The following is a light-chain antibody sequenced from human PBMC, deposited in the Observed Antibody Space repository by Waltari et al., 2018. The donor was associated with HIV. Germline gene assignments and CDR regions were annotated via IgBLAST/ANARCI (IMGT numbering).Light chain of an antibody. CDR2: SDI. V-gene: IGLV1-40*01. CDR3: QSYDSSLRASV. CDR1: RSHIGAGFF. J-gene: IGLJ2*01. Sequence: QSALTQPPSVSGAPGPRGTLSCTGNRSHIGAGFFLPWYQHLPGTAPNPLVYSDINRPSGVPDRFSGSKSGTSASLVITGLQAEDEADYYCQSYDSSLRASVFGGGTKLTVL.